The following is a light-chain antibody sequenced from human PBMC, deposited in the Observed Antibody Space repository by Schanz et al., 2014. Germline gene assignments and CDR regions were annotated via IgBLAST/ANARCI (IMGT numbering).Light chain of an antibody. CDR2: AAS. J-gene: IGKJ1*01. CDR3: QHYNSPRKT. Sequence: DIQMTQSPSSLSASVGDRVTITCRASQGISTYLAWYQQKPGKVPKLLIYAASTLQSGVPSRFSGSGSGTEFTLTISSLQPDDFATYYCQHYNSPRKTFGQGSKVEIK. CDR1: QGISTY. V-gene: IGKV1-27*01.